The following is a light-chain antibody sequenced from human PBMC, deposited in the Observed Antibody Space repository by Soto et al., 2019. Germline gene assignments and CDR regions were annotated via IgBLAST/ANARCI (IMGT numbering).Light chain of an antibody. CDR2: GNS. J-gene: IGLJ2*01. V-gene: IGLV1-40*01. CDR3: QSYDSSLSVV. Sequence: QSVLTQPPSVSGAPGQRVTISCTGSSSNIGAGYDVHWYQQLPGTASKLLIYGNSNRPSGVPDRFSGSKSGTSASLAITGLQAEDEADYYCQSYDSSLSVVFGGGTTLTVL. CDR1: SSNIGAGYD.